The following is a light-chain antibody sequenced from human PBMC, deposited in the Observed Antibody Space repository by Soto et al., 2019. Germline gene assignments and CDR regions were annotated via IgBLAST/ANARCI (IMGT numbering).Light chain of an antibody. V-gene: IGKV3-20*01. CDR1: QTVTRSF. CDR3: QQSGTSPLT. CDR2: GAF. Sequence: EMVLTQAPGALPLSPGESATISCRASQTVTRSFLAWYQHRPGQAPRHLIYGAFTRAAGIPDRFTGSGSGTDFTLSISRLEPEDFAGYFCQQSGTSPLTFGGGTRGEIK. J-gene: IGKJ4*01.